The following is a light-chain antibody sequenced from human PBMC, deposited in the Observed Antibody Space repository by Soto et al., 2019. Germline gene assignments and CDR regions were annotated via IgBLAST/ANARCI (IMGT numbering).Light chain of an antibody. J-gene: IGKJ1*01. Sequence: ETVLTQSSATLSLSLGETATLSCRASQRVTNNLAWYQWKLGQPPRLLIYGASTRATGIPVRFRGSGSGTEFTLTISSLQSEDSAVYYCQQHHNWPWTFGQGTRVELK. V-gene: IGKV3-15*01. CDR3: QQHHNWPWT. CDR1: QRVTNN. CDR2: GAS.